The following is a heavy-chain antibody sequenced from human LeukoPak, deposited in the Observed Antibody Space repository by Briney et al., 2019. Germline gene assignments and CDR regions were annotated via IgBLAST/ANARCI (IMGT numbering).Heavy chain of an antibody. CDR3: AKDLGRVVVPAAYDF. CDR1: GFTFSNYA. D-gene: IGHD2-2*01. Sequence: GGSLRLSCAASGFTFSNYAMSWVRQAPGKGLEWVSAISGSGGSTYYADSVKGRFTISRDNSKNTLYLQMNSLRAEDAAVYYCAKDLGRVVVPAAYDFWGQGTLVTASS. CDR2: ISGSGGST. V-gene: IGHV3-23*01. J-gene: IGHJ4*02.